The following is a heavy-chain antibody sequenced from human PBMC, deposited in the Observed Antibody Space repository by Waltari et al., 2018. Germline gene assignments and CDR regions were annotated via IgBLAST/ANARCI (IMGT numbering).Heavy chain of an antibody. CDR2: ITGSGGTT. CDR3: AKAVSGYWYFQD. CDR1: GFTFSSYA. V-gene: IGHV3-23*01. J-gene: IGHJ1*01. Sequence: EVQLLESGGGLVQPEGSLRLSCAASGFTFSSYAMTWVRQAPGKGLGWVSDITGSGGTTYYADSVKGRFTISRDNSKNTLYLQMNSLRAADTAIYYCAKAVSGYWYFQDWGQGTLVTVSS. D-gene: IGHD6-13*01.